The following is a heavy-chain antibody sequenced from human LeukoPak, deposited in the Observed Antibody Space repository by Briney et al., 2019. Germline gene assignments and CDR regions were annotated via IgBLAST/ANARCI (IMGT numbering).Heavy chain of an antibody. Sequence: GGSLRLSCAASGFTFSSYGMHWVRQAPGKGLEWVAVIWYDGSNKYYADSVKGRFTISRDNSKNTLYLQMNSLRAEDTAVYYCARNYDFWSGSLGRGDHYYGMDVWGQGATVTVSS. CDR1: GFTFSSYG. D-gene: IGHD3-3*01. CDR2: IWYDGSNK. V-gene: IGHV3-33*01. J-gene: IGHJ6*02. CDR3: ARNYDFWSGSLGRGDHYYGMDV.